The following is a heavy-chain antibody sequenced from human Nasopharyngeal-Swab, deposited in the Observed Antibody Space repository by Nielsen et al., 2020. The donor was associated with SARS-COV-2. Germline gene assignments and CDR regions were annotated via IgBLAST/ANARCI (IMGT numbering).Heavy chain of an antibody. CDR2: ISGSAGST. D-gene: IGHD4-17*01. Sequence: GESLKISCAASGITFSRYAMAWVRQAPGKGLEWVSGISGSAGSTYYADSVKGRFTISRDNSKNTLYLQKNSLRTEDTATFYCAKDRGSDYGDQLDYWGQGTLVTVSS. CDR3: AKDRGSDYGDQLDY. J-gene: IGHJ4*02. CDR1: GITFSRYA. V-gene: IGHV3-23*01.